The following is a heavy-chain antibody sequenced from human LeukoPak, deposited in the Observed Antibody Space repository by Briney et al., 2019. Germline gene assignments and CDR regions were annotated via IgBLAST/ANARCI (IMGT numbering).Heavy chain of an antibody. J-gene: IGHJ5*02. Sequence: GASVKVSCKASGYTLSDYYIHWVRQAPGQGLEWMGCINPHNGGTIYAQKFEGRVTMTRDKSISTAYMEMRRLRSDDTAVYYCARDVQGVVVVAATFLSWFDPWGQGTLVTVSS. CDR1: GYTLSDYY. CDR3: ARDVQGVVVVAATFLSWFDP. V-gene: IGHV1-2*02. D-gene: IGHD2-15*01. CDR2: INPHNGGT.